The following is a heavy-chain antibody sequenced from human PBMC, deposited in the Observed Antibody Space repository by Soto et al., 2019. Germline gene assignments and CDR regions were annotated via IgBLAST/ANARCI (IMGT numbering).Heavy chain of an antibody. Sequence: ASVKVSCKASGYTFTTYGFNWVRQAPGQGLEWMGWISPYNGDTNYAQNFQGRVTLTTDTTTSTAYMELRSLTSDDTAVYYCARTPRAQMIVLEAATRFDYWGQGTLVTVSS. J-gene: IGHJ4*02. CDR3: ARTPRAQMIVLEAATRFDY. V-gene: IGHV1-18*04. CDR2: ISPYNGDT. D-gene: IGHD2-15*01. CDR1: GYTFTTYG.